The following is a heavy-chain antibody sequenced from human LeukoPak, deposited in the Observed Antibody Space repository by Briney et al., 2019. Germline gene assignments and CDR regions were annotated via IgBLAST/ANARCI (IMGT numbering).Heavy chain of an antibody. CDR3: ARLLARNTGYFVTLDI. Sequence: TSETLSLTCAVYGGSFSGYYWSWIRQPPGRGLEWIGEINHSGSTNYNPSLKSRVTISVDTSKNQFSLKLSSVTAADTAVYYCARLLARNTGYFVTLDIWGQGTMVTVSS. D-gene: IGHD3-9*01. V-gene: IGHV4-34*01. J-gene: IGHJ3*02. CDR2: INHSGST. CDR1: GGSFSGYY.